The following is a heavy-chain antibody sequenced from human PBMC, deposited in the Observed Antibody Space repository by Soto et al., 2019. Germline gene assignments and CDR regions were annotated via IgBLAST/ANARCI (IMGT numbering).Heavy chain of an antibody. CDR3: TSAPTYSSGPDAIDYYYYGMDV. Sequence: QSGGSLRLSCAASGFTFSGSAMHWVRQASGKGLEWVGRIRSKANSYATAYAASVKGRFTISRDDSKNTAYLQMNSLKTEDTAVYYCTSAPTYSSGPDAIDYYYYGMDVWGQGTTVTVSS. D-gene: IGHD6-19*01. CDR2: IRSKANSYAT. V-gene: IGHV3-73*01. J-gene: IGHJ6*02. CDR1: GFTFSGSA.